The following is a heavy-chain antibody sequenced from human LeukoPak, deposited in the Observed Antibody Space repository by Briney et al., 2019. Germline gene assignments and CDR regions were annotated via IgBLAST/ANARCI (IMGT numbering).Heavy chain of an antibody. V-gene: IGHV1-2*02. D-gene: IGHD1-1*01. CDR3: ARADDPEYYFYY. CDR1: GYTFTGYY. J-gene: IGHJ4*02. Sequence: ASVKVSCKASGYTFTGYYMQWVRQAPGQGLEWMGWINPNSGGTNYAQKFQGRVTMTRDTSISTAYMELSRLRSDDTAVYYCARADDPEYYFYYWGQGNLVTVSS. CDR2: INPNSGGT.